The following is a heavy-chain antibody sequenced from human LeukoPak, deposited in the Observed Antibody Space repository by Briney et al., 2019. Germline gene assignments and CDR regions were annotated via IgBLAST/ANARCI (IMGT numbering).Heavy chain of an antibody. CDR1: GLTFNSHA. V-gene: IGHV1-69*04. Sequence: SVKVSCKASGLTFNSHAISWVRQAPGQGLEWMGRIIPILGIANYAQKFQGRVTITADKSTSTAYMELSSLRSEDTAVYYCARDFSWTGDYYYGMDVWGQGTTVTVSS. D-gene: IGHD6-13*01. CDR2: IIPILGIA. J-gene: IGHJ6*02. CDR3: ARDFSWTGDYYYGMDV.